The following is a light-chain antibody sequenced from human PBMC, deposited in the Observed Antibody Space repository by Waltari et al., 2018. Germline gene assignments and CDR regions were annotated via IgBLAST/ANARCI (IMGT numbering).Light chain of an antibody. V-gene: IGKV1-5*01. CDR1: QSIVVW. Sequence: DIQVTQSPSTLSASVGDRVTITCRASQSIVVWLAWYQQKPGKAPSFLIYNASYLESGVPSRFSGSGSVTEFTLTLSSLQADDFATYYCLQYNSYPWTFGQGTKVEIK. CDR3: LQYNSYPWT. J-gene: IGKJ1*01. CDR2: NAS.